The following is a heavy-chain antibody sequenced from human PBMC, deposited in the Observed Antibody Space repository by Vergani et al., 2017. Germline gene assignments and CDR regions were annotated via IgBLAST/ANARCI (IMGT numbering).Heavy chain of an antibody. CDR2: INHIAST. D-gene: IGHD3-22*01. Sequence: QVQLQQWGAGLLKPSETLSLTFAVYGGSFSGYYWSWIRQPPGEGLGFLCDINHIASTNYNPSLKSRVTISVDTSKNQFSLKLSSVTAADTAGYYCARFNSRSASSVPHYWGQGTLVTVSS. CDR1: GGSFSGYY. V-gene: IGHV4-34*01. J-gene: IGHJ4*02. CDR3: ARFNSRSASSVPHY.